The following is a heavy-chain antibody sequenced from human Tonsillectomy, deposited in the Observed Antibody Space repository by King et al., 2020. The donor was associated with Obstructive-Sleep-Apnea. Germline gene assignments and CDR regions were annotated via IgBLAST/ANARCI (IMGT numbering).Heavy chain of an antibody. V-gene: IGHV4-39*01. CDR3: ARLPWLVVADDY. J-gene: IGHJ4*01. D-gene: IGHD2-15*01. CDR2: IYDSGST. CDR1: GGSISSSNYY. Sequence: QLQESGPGLVKPSETLSLTCTVSGGSISSSNYYWAWIRQPPGKGLEWIGSIYDSGSTYYNPSLKRRLTIYVDTSKKLFSLNLHSVTATDTAVYYCARLPWLVVADDYWGQEPWSPSPQ.